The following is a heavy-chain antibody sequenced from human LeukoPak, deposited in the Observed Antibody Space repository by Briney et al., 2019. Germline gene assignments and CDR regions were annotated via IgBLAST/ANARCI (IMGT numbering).Heavy chain of an antibody. Sequence: GGSLRLSCAASGFTFNNFAMNWVRQAPGKGLEWVSVISDDGKTTHYADSVKGRVSISRDNSKNTLYLQMNSLRAEDTALYYCAKALYSSSWPQIGYWGQGTLVTASS. V-gene: IGHV3-23*01. CDR3: AKALYSSSWPQIGY. J-gene: IGHJ4*02. D-gene: IGHD6-13*01. CDR1: GFTFNNFA. CDR2: ISDDGKTT.